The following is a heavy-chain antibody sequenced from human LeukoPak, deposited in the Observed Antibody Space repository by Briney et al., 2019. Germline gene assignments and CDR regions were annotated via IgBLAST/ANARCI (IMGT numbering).Heavy chain of an antibody. D-gene: IGHD3-9*01. CDR2: ISSSSSYI. Sequence: GGSLRLSCAASGFTFSGYSMNWVRQAPGKGLEWVSCISSSSSYIYYADSVKSRFTISRDNAKNSLYLQMSSLRAEDTAVYYCAREAYYNILTQTDGFDIWGQGTMVTVSS. J-gene: IGHJ3*02. V-gene: IGHV3-21*01. CDR1: GFTFSGYS. CDR3: AREAYYNILTQTDGFDI.